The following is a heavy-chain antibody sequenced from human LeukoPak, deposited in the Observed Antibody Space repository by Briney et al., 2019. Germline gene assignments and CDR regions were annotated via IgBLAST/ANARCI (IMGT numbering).Heavy chain of an antibody. D-gene: IGHD4-11*01. CDR2: ISGSSSYI. CDR1: GSTFSSYG. CDR3: ARDSRQQLFDY. J-gene: IGHJ4*02. V-gene: IGHV3-21*06. Sequence: PGGSLRLSCVASGSTFSSYGMHWVRQAPGKGLEWVSSISGSSSYIYYADSVKGRFTISRDNAKNSLYLQMNGLRAEDTAVYYCARDSRQQLFDYWGQGTLVTVSS.